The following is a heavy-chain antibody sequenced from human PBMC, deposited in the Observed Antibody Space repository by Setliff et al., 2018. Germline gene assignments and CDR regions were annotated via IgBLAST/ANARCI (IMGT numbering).Heavy chain of an antibody. CDR2: IHPSGGSSEST. V-gene: IGHV4-4*08. J-gene: IGHJ6*03. CDR3: ARASPNRYSGRYEYFYMDV. D-gene: IGHD1-26*01. Sequence: PSETLSLTCAVSGGPTIGYYWTWIRQAPGKGLEWIGYIHPSGGSSESTNYSPSLKSRVIISVDTSKNQFSLTLYSVTAADTAVYYCARASPNRYSGRYEYFYMDVWGKGTTVTVSS. CDR1: GGPTIGYY.